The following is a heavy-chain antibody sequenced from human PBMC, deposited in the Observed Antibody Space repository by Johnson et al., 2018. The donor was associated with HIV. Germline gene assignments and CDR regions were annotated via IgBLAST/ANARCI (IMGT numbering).Heavy chain of an antibody. J-gene: IGHJ3*02. CDR1: EFTFSYYY. V-gene: IGHV3-11*04. D-gene: IGHD1-26*01. Sequence: VLLLESGGGVVQPGRSLRLSCAASEFTFSYYYMSWIRQAPGQGLEWVSYISSSGSTIYYADSVKGRFTISRDNAKNSLYLQMNSLRAEDTAVYYCARETAGATNDAFDIWGQGTMVTVSS. CDR2: ISSSGSTI. CDR3: ARETAGATNDAFDI.